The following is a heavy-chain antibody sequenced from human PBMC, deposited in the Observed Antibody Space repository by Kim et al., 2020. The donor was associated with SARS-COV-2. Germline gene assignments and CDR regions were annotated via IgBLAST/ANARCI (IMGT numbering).Heavy chain of an antibody. CDR1: GFTFSSYS. V-gene: IGHV3-21*01. J-gene: IGHJ6*02. D-gene: IGHD6-19*01. Sequence: GGSLRLSCAASGFTFSSYSMNWVRQAPGKGLEWVSSISSSSSYIYYADSVKGRFTISRDNAKNSLYLQMNSLRAEDTAVYYCARGSVAGAYYYYGMDVWGQGTTVTVSS. CDR3: ARGSVAGAYYYYGMDV. CDR2: ISSSSSYI.